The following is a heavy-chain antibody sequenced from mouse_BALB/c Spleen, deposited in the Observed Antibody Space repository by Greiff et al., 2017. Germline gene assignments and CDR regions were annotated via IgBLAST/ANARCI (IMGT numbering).Heavy chain of an antibody. CDR3: AKLVGNYYDWFAY. V-gene: IGHV1S135*01. CDR2: IDPYNGGT. CDR1: GYAFTSYN. Sequence: VQLQQSGPELVKPGASVKVSCKASGYAFTSYNMYWVKQSHGKSLEWIGYIDPYNGGTSYNQKFKGKATLTVDKSSSTAYMHLNRLTSEDSAVYYCAKLVGNYYDWFAYWGQGTLVTVSA. J-gene: IGHJ3*01. D-gene: IGHD2-1*01.